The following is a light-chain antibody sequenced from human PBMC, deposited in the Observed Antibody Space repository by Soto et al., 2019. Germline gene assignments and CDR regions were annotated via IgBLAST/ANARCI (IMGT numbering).Light chain of an antibody. CDR3: QSYDSSLSGYVV. CDR1: SSNIGAGYV. J-gene: IGLJ2*01. V-gene: IGLV1-40*01. Sequence: QTVVTQPPSVSGAPGQRVTISCTGSSSNIGAGYVVHWYQQLPGTAPKLLIYGNSNRPSGVPDRFSGSKSGTSASLAITGLQAEDEADYYCQSYDSSLSGYVVFGGGTQLTVL. CDR2: GNS.